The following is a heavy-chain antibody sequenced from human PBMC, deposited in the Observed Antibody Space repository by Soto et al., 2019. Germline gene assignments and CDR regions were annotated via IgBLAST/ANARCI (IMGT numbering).Heavy chain of an antibody. V-gene: IGHV4-59*08. J-gene: IGHJ4*02. CDR1: GGSISNYY. Sequence: SETLSLTCIVSGGSISNYYWSWIRQPPGKGLEWIGYIYYSGSTNYNPSLTSRVAISVDTSKNQFSLKLSSVTAADTAVYYCARHRYSYGVYYFDYWGQGTLVTVS. CDR2: IYYSGST. D-gene: IGHD5-18*01. CDR3: ARHRYSYGVYYFDY.